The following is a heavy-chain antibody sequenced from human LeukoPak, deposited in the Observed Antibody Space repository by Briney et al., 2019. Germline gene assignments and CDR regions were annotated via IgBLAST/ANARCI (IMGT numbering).Heavy chain of an antibody. CDR2: IYSGGST. V-gene: IGHV3-23*03. CDR1: GFTFSSYA. J-gene: IGHJ4*02. Sequence: GGSLRLSCAASGFTFSSYAMSWVRQAPGKGLEWVSVIYSGGSTYYADSVKGRFTISRDNSKNTLYLQMNSLRAEDTAVYYCAKDSSRYCSSTSCLPHFDYWGQGTLVTVSS. CDR3: AKDSSRYCSSTSCLPHFDY. D-gene: IGHD2-2*01.